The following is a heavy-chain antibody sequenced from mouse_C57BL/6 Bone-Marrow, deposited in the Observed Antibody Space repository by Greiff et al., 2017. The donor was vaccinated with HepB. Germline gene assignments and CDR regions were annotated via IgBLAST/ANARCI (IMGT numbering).Heavy chain of an antibody. CDR1: GYAFSSSW. CDR2: IYPGDGDT. J-gene: IGHJ1*03. V-gene: IGHV1-82*01. CDR3: ARLLRRGYFDV. Sequence: VKLQESGPELVKPGASVKISCKASGYAFSSSWMNWVKQRPGKGLEWIGRIYPGDGDTNYNGKFKGKATLTADKSSSTAYMQLSSLTSEDSAVYFCARLLRRGYFDVWGTGTTVTVSS. D-gene: IGHD1-2*01.